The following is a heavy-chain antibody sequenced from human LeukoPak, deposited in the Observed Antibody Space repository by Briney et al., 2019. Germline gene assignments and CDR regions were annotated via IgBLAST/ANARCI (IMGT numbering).Heavy chain of an antibody. Sequence: GGSLRLSCAASGYTFSTYGMHWVRQAPGKGLEWVAFIRYDGSNKYYADSVKGRFTISRDNSKNTLYLQMNSLRAEDTAVHYCAKDHYYGDYADYWGQGTLVTVSS. CDR1: GYTFSTYG. D-gene: IGHD4-17*01. CDR3: AKDHYYGDYADY. CDR2: IRYDGSNK. J-gene: IGHJ4*02. V-gene: IGHV3-30*02.